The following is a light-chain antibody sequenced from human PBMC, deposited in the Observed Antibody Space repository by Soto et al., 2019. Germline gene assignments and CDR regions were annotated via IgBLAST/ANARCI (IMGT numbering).Light chain of an antibody. V-gene: IGLV2-14*01. CDR1: SSDVGGYNY. CDR3: SSYTSDNTAV. J-gene: IGLJ2*01. CDR2: DVT. Sequence: QSALTQPASVSGSPGQSITISCTGTSSDVGGYNYVSWYQQHPGKAPRLMIYDVTNRPSGVSNRFSGSKSGNTASLTISGLHAEDEADYYCSSYTSDNTAVFGGGTQLTV.